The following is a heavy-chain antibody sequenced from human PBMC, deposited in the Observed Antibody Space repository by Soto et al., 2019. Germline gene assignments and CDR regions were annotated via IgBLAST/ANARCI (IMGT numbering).Heavy chain of an antibody. V-gene: IGHV3-21*01. CDR3: ASSGNPHYYYYMDV. CDR2: ISSSSSYI. J-gene: IGHJ6*03. Sequence: GGSLRLSCAASGFTFSSYSMNWVRQAPGKGLEWVSSISSSSSYIYYADSVKGRLTISRDNAKNSLYLQMNSLRAEDTAVYYCASSGNPHYYYYMDVWGKGTTVTVSS. CDR1: GFTFSSYS.